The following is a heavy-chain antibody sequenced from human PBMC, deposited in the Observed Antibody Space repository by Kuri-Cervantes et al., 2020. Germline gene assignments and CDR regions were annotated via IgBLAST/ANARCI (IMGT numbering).Heavy chain of an antibody. V-gene: IGHV3-7*01. Sequence: GESLKISCAASGFTFSSYWMSWARQAPGKGLEWVADIKQDGSEKYYVDSVKGRFTISRDNAKNSLYLQMNSLRAEDTAVYYCARVKGYYDFWSGHPGWFDPWGQGTLVTVSS. CDR3: ARVKGYYDFWSGHPGWFDP. CDR2: IKQDGSEK. J-gene: IGHJ5*02. D-gene: IGHD3-3*01. CDR1: GFTFSSYW.